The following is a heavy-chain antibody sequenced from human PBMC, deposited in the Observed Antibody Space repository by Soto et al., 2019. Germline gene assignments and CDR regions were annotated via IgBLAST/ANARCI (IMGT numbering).Heavy chain of an antibody. J-gene: IGHJ4*02. CDR2: ITDSGNDT. V-gene: IGHV3-23*01. CDR3: AKLGSSSWSPHYYFDY. Sequence: PGVSLRLSCAAAGCTFSNYCMNWVRQAPGKGLEWVSSITDSGNDTYYIDSVKGRFTISRDNSKSTLYLQMNSLRAEDTAIYYCAKLGSSSWSPHYYFDYWGQGTLVTVSS. CDR1: GCTFSNYC. D-gene: IGHD2-2*01.